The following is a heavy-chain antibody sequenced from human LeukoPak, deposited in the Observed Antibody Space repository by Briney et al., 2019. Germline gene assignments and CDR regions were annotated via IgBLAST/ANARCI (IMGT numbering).Heavy chain of an antibody. D-gene: IGHD2-2*01. Sequence: PGESLRLSCAASGFTFDDYGMSWVRHAPGKGLEWVSGINWNGGSTGYADSVKGRFTISRDNAKNSLYLQMNSLRAEDTVLYYCARLGYGSSTSCYDDWGQGTLVTVSS. CDR2: INWNGGST. CDR1: GFTFDDYG. J-gene: IGHJ4*02. V-gene: IGHV3-20*04. CDR3: ARLGYGSSTSCYDD.